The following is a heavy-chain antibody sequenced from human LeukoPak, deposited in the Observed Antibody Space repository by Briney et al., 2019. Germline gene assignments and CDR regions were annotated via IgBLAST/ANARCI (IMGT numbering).Heavy chain of an antibody. CDR2: INPSSGST. J-gene: IGHJ4*02. CDR3: ARDSHFDYGDYAFDY. Sequence: ASVTVSCKASGYTFTGYYMHWVRQAPGQGLEWMGIINPSSGSTSYAQKFQGRVTMTGDMSTSTVYMELSSLRSEDTAVYYCARDSHFDYGDYAFDYWGQGTLVTVSS. CDR1: GYTFTGYY. D-gene: IGHD4-17*01. V-gene: IGHV1-46*01.